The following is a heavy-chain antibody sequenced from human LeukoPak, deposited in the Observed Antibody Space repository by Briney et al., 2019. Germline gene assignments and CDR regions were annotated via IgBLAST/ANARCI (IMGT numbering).Heavy chain of an antibody. CDR3: ARAGYCSSTSCYPWNYGDWYFDL. D-gene: IGHD2-2*01. CDR2: IYYSGST. Sequence: SETLSLTCTVSGGSISSYYWSWIRQPPGKGLEWIGYIYYSGSTNCNPSLKSRVTISVDTSKNQSSLKLSSVTAADTAVYYCARAGYCSSTSCYPWNYGDWYFDLWGRGTLVTVSS. CDR1: GGSISSYY. V-gene: IGHV4-59*01. J-gene: IGHJ2*01.